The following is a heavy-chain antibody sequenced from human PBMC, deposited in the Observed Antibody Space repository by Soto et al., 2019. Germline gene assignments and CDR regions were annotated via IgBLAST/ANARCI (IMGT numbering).Heavy chain of an antibody. Sequence: QVQLQQWGAGLLKPSETLSLTCAVYGGSFSGYYWSWIHQPPGKGLEWIGEINHSGSTNYNPSLKSRVTISVDTSKNQVSLKLSSVTAADTAVYYCARGRRQQLVKSGPWFDPWGQGTLVTVSS. CDR1: GGSFSGYY. J-gene: IGHJ5*02. D-gene: IGHD6-13*01. CDR3: ARGRRQQLVKSGPWFDP. CDR2: INHSGST. V-gene: IGHV4-34*01.